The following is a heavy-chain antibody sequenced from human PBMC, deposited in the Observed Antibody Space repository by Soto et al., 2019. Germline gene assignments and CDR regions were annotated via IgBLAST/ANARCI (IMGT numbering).Heavy chain of an antibody. D-gene: IGHD2-2*01. CDR1: GGSISSGGYY. CDR2: IYYSGST. Sequence: QVQLQESGPGLVKPSQTLSLTCTVSGGSISSGGYYWSWIRQHPGKGLEWIGYIYYSGSTYYNPSLKSRVTISVDTSKNQFSLKLSSVTAADTVVYYCARRGVDCIITSCYLDYWCQGTLVTVSS. CDR3: ARRGVDCIITSCYLDY. V-gene: IGHV4-31*03. J-gene: IGHJ4*02.